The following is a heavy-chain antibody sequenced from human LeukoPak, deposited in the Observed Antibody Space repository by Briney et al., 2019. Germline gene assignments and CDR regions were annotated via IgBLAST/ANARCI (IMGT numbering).Heavy chain of an antibody. D-gene: IGHD3-10*01. CDR3: AKDPELLWFGELLAAVGSSYYYYMDV. V-gene: IGHV3-53*05. CDR1: GFTVSRNY. J-gene: IGHJ6*03. CDR2: IYSGGRT. Sequence: GGSLRLSCAASGFTVSRNYMNWVRQAPGKGLEWVSVIYSGGRTYYADSVKGRFTISRDNSKNTLYLQMNSLRAEDTAVYYCAKDPELLWFGELLAAVGSSYYYYMDVWGKGTTVTISS.